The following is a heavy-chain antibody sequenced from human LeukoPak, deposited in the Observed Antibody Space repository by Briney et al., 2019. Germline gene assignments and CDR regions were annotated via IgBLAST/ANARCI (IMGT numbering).Heavy chain of an antibody. CDR1: GGSISSYY. V-gene: IGHV4-59*01. CDR2: IYYSGGT. Sequence: SETLSLTCTVSGGSISSYYWSWIRQPPGKGLEWIGYIYYSGGTNYNPSLKSRVTISVDTSKNQFSLKLSSVTAADTAVYYCARVVWPNYFDYWGQGTLVTVSS. CDR3: ARVVWPNYFDY. D-gene: IGHD2-8*01. J-gene: IGHJ4*02.